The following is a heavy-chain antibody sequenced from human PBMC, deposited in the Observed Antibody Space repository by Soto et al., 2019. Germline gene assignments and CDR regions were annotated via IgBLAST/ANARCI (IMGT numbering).Heavy chain of an antibody. J-gene: IGHJ3*02. CDR1: GFTFRSHG. CDR3: GTDSGGDAFDI. Sequence: GGSLRLSCAASGFTFRSHGMHWVRQAPGKGLEWVAVIWTNGITTDYRDSVKGRFTISRDNSKNTLYLQMTSLRDDDTAVYYFGTDSGGDAFDIWGQGTMVTVSS. V-gene: IGHV3-33*08. CDR2: IWTNGITT. D-gene: IGHD2-15*01.